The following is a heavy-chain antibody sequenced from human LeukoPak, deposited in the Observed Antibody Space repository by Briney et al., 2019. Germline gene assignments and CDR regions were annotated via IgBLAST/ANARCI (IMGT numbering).Heavy chain of an antibody. CDR3: ARGIFYGGRNQYIWFDL. D-gene: IGHD4-23*01. V-gene: IGHV4-34*01. Sequence: PSETLSLTCAVYGGPFRGFFWSWIRQAPGKGLEGIGEVSHSGSSNYNTSLRSRISISLDTSKSPFSLKLTSVTAADSAVYYCARGIFYGGRNQYIWFDLWGQGTLVTVSS. CDR1: GGPFRGFF. CDR2: VSHSGSS. J-gene: IGHJ5*02.